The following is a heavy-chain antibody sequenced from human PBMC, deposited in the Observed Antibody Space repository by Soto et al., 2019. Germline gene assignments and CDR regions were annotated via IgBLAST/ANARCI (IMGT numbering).Heavy chain of an antibody. J-gene: IGHJ3*01. CDR3: AKDPNGDYIGAFDF. D-gene: IGHD4-17*01. CDR2: ISGGGGGA. V-gene: IGHV3-23*01. Sequence: EVQVLESGGGLVQPGGSLRLSCAASGFIFRDYAMMWVRQAPGKGLEWVSAISGGGGGAQYAESVRGRLTISRDNSKNTLYLQMNSLRAEDTAVYYCAKDPNGDYIGAFDFWGQGILVTVSS. CDR1: GFIFRDYA.